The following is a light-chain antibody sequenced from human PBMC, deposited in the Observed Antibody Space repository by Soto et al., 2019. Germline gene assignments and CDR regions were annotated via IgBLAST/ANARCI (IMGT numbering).Light chain of an antibody. V-gene: IGKV3-20*01. CDR3: QQYGRSPPYT. Sequence: EIVLTQSPGTLSLSPGERATLSCRASQSLSTTYLAWYQQKPGQAPRLLIYGASSRATGIPDRFGGSGSGIDFTLTISRLEAEDFAVYYCQQYGRSPPYTFGQGTKLDIK. CDR2: GAS. J-gene: IGKJ2*01. CDR1: QSLSTTY.